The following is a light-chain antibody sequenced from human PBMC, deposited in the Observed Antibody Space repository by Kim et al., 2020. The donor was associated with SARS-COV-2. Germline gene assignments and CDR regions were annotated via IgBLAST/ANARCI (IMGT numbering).Light chain of an antibody. V-gene: IGLV2-14*03. CDR3: SSYTSSSTRV. J-gene: IGLJ3*02. CDR2: DVS. Sequence: GPSITISCTGTSSEVGGYNYVSWYQQHPGKAPKLMIYDVSNRPSGVSNRFSGSKSGNTASLTISGLQAEDEADYYCSSYTSSSTRVFGGGTQLTVL. CDR1: SSEVGGYNY.